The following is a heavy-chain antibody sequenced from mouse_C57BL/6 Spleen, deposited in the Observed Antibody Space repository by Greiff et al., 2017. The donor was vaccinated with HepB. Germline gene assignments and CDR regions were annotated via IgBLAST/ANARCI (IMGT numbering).Heavy chain of an antibody. CDR3: ARDHGSYYYAMDY. D-gene: IGHD1-1*01. Sequence: EVKLEESGPGLVKPSQSLSLTCSVTGYSITSGYYWNWIRQFPGNKLEWMGYISYDGSKNYNTTLKNRISITRDTSKNQFFLKLNSVTTEDTATYYCARDHGSYYYAMDYWGQGTSVTVSS. V-gene: IGHV3-6*01. CDR2: ISYDGSK. CDR1: GYSITSGYY. J-gene: IGHJ4*01.